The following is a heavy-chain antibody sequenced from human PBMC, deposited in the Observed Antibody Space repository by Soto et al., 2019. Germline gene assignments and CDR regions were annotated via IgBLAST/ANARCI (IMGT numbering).Heavy chain of an antibody. CDR2: IYWDDDK. Sequence: QITLKESGPTLVKPTQTLTLTCTFSGFSLSTSGVGVGWIRQPPGKALEWLALIYWDDDKRYSPSLKSRLTITKDTSKNQVVLTMTNKDPVDTATYYCAHGLLWFGELPHFDYWGQGTLVTVSS. D-gene: IGHD3-10*01. V-gene: IGHV2-5*02. J-gene: IGHJ4*02. CDR3: AHGLLWFGELPHFDY. CDR1: GFSLSTSGVG.